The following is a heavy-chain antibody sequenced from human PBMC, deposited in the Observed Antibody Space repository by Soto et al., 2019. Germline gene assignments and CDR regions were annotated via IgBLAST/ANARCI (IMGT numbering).Heavy chain of an antibody. V-gene: IGHV3-21*01. CDR2: ISSNSSYI. Sequence: PGGSPRLPCAASGFNFRSHSMNWVRQAPGKGLEWGSSISSNSSYIYYADSVKGRFTISRDNAKNSLYLQMNSLRAEDTAVYYCARDSRALTIFGVVQLSRHNWFDPWGQGTLVTVSS. CDR1: GFNFRSHS. J-gene: IGHJ5*02. D-gene: IGHD3-3*01. CDR3: ARDSRALTIFGVVQLSRHNWFDP.